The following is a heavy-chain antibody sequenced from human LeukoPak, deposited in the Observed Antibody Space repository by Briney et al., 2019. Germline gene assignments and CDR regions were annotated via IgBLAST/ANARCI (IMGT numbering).Heavy chain of an antibody. Sequence: SVKVSCKASGGTFSTYAINWVRQAPGQGLEWMGRIIPIFGSAHYSQKFQGRVTITTDETTSTAYMEVSSLRSEDTAVYYCASLSGRYSGYPGYFQHWGQGTLVTVSS. CDR3: ASLSGRYSGYPGYFQH. CDR2: IIPIFGSA. V-gene: IGHV1-69*05. CDR1: GGTFSTYA. J-gene: IGHJ1*01. D-gene: IGHD5-12*01.